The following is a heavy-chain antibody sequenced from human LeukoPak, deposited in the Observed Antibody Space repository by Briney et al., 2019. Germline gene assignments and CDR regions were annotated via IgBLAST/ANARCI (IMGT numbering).Heavy chain of an antibody. Sequence: SETLSLTCAVYGGSFSRYYWSWIRQSPGKGLEWIAEIDHRGDTNYNPSVKSRVTISVDTYKNQFSLKMRSLSAADTALYYCARGATISETGYFDFWGQGTLVTVSS. V-gene: IGHV4-34*01. J-gene: IGHJ4*03. D-gene: IGHD5-24*01. CDR3: ARGATISETGYFDF. CDR1: GGSFSRYY. CDR2: IDHRGDT.